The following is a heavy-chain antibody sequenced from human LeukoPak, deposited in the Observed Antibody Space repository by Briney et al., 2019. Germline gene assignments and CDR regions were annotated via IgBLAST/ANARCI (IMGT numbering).Heavy chain of an antibody. J-gene: IGHJ4*02. CDR3: ARSGYSYGGFIDY. CDR1: GFTFSSYG. Sequence: GGSPRLSCAASGFTFSSYGMHWVRQAPGKGMEWVAVIWYDGSNKYYADPVKGRFTISRGNSKNTLYLQMNSLRAEDTAVYYCARSGYSYGGFIDYWGQGTLVTVSS. D-gene: IGHD5-18*01. V-gene: IGHV3-33*01. CDR2: IWYDGSNK.